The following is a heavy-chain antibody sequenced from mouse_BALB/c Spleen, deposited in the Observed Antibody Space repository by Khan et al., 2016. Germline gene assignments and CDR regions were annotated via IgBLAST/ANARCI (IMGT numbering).Heavy chain of an antibody. CDR1: GYTFTNYG. J-gene: IGHJ4*01. V-gene: IGHV9-1*02. CDR3: ARGDYGLAMDY. D-gene: IGHD1-2*01. CDR2: INTYTGEP. Sequence: QIQLVQSVPELKKPGETVKISCKASGYTFTNYGMNWVKQAPGKGLKWMGWINTYTGEPTYADDFKGRFAFSLETSASTAYLQINNLKNEDMATYFCARGDYGLAMDYWGQGTSVTVSS.